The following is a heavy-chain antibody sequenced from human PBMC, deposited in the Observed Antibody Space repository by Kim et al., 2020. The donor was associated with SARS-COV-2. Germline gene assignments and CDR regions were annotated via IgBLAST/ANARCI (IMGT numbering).Heavy chain of an antibody. J-gene: IGHJ6*02. D-gene: IGHD3-10*01. CDR3: AREGVGYYGSGSDSSGGGMDV. CDR2: ISYDGSNK. Sequence: GGSLRLSCAASGFTFSSYAMHWVRQAPGKGLEWVAVISYDGSNKYYADSVKGRFTISRDNSKNTLYLQMNSLRAEDTAVYYCAREGVGYYGSGSDSSGGGMDVWGQGTTVTVSS. CDR1: GFTFSSYA. V-gene: IGHV3-30*04.